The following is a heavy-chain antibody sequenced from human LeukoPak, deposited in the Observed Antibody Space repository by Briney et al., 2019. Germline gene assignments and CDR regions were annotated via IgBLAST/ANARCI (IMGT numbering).Heavy chain of an antibody. V-gene: IGHV3-23*01. Sequence: PGGSLRLSCAASGFSFSSYGMNWVRQAPGKGLEWVSGIGGSGVSTNYANSVKGRFTISRDNSRNTLYMHMNSLRAEDTAVYYCAKTNNEFWGACIDWGQGTLVTVSS. D-gene: IGHD3-3*01. CDR3: AKTNNEFWGACID. J-gene: IGHJ4*02. CDR1: GFSFSSYG. CDR2: IGGSGVST.